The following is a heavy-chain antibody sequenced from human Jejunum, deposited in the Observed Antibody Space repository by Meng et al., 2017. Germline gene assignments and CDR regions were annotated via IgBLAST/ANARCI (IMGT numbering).Heavy chain of an antibody. V-gene: IGHV3-23*01. CDR2: ISSRGDKT. CDR1: GFTFISYA. CDR3: AKDRAYDNGRNYFDN. J-gene: IGHJ4*02. D-gene: IGHD2-21*01. Sequence: GESLKISCAASGFTFISYAMTWVRQGPGKGLEWVSHISSRGDKTYYADSVKGRFTISRDNSRNTLYLHRNSLNAEDTAVYYCAKDRAYDNGRNYFDNWGQGTLVTVSS.